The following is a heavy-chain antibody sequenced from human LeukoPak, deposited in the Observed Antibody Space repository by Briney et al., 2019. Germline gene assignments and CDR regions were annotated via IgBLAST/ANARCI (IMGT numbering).Heavy chain of an antibody. CDR1: GGSISSSNYF. J-gene: IGHJ6*02. CDR3: ARQLYSSATV. CDR2: TYYSGST. V-gene: IGHV4-39*01. Sequence: KPSETLSLTCTVSGGSISSSNYFWGWIRQPPGKGLEWIGNTYYSGSTYYNPSLKSRVTISVDTSKNQFSLQLSSVTVADTAVYYCARQLYSSATVWGQGTTVTVSS. D-gene: IGHD6-25*01.